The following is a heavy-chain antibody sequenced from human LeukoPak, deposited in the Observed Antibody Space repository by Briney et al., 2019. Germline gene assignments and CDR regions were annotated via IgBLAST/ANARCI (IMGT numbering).Heavy chain of an antibody. V-gene: IGHV4-4*02. CDR3: ARRGTFSSEDENWFDP. CDR2: IYHSGST. Sequence: PGGSLRLSCAASGFTFSSYAMSWVRQPPGKGLEWIGEIYHSGSTNYNPSLKSRVTISVDKSKNQFSLKLSSVTAADTAVYYCARRGTFSSEDENWFDPWGQGTLVTVSS. CDR1: GFTFSSYAM. D-gene: IGHD3-3*02. J-gene: IGHJ5*02.